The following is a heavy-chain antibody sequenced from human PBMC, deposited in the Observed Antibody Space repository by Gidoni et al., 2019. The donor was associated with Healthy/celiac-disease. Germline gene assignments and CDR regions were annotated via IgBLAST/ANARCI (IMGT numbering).Heavy chain of an antibody. CDR1: GGSISSSRYY. CDR2: IYYSGST. V-gene: IGHV4-39*01. J-gene: IGHJ4*02. CDR3: ARRNYRYSGYENFDY. Sequence: QLQLQESGPGLVKPSETLSLTCTVSGGSISSSRYYWGWIRQPPGKGLEWIGSIYYSGSTYYNPSLKSRVTISVDTSKNQFSLKLSSVTAADTAVYYCARRNYRYSGYENFDYWGQGTLVTVSS. D-gene: IGHD5-12*01.